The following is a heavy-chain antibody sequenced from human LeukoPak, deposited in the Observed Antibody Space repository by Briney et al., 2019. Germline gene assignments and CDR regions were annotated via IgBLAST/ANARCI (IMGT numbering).Heavy chain of an antibody. V-gene: IGHV3-21*01. CDR2: ISSSSSYI. CDR3: ARALSIATTVDI. Sequence: ISSISSSSSYIYYADSVRGRFTISRDNAKHSVFLQMNRLRAEDTAVYYCARALSIATTVDIWGLGTMVTVSS. J-gene: IGHJ3*02. D-gene: IGHD6-6*01.